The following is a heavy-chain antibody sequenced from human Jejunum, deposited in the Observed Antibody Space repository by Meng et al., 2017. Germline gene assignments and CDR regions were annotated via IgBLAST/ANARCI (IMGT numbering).Heavy chain of an antibody. V-gene: IGHV3-11*01. Sequence: GQLGGAGGGLVKPGGSLRFSCAASGFTFSDYYMSWIRQAPGKGLEWVSYISSSGSTIYYADSVKGRFTISRDNAKNSLYLQMNSLRAEDTAVYYCARGRSSGYYYFDYWGQGTLVTVS. J-gene: IGHJ4*02. CDR3: ARGRSSGYYYFDY. CDR2: ISSSGSTI. CDR1: GFTFSDYY. D-gene: IGHD3-22*01.